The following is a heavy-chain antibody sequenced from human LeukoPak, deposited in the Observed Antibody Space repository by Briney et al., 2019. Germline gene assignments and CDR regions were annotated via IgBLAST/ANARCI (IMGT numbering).Heavy chain of an antibody. V-gene: IGHV3-30*02. J-gene: IGHJ4*02. CDR3: AKDPSPYGERPSYYFDY. CDR1: GFTFSSYG. CDR2: IRYDGSNK. D-gene: IGHD4-17*01. Sequence: GGSLRLSCAASGFTFSSYGMHWVRQAPGKGLEWVAFIRYDGSNKYYADSVKGRFTISRDNSKNTLYLQMNSLRAEDTAVYYCAKDPSPYGERPSYYFDYWGKGTLVTVSS.